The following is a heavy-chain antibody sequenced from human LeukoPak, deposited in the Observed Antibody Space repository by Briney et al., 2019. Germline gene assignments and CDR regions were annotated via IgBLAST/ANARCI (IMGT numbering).Heavy chain of an antibody. Sequence: GGSLRLSCAASGFTFSSYAMSWVRQAPGKGLEWVSSISGSGGSTYYTDSVKGRFTISRDNSKNTLYLQMNSLRAEDTAVYYCAKDSNSYGYYYYGMDVWGQGTTVTVSS. CDR3: AKDSNSYGYYYYGMDV. CDR1: GFTFSSYA. D-gene: IGHD5-18*01. J-gene: IGHJ6*02. V-gene: IGHV3-23*01. CDR2: ISGSGGST.